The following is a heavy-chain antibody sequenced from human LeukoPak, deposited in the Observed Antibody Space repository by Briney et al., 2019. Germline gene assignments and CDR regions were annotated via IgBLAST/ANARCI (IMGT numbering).Heavy chain of an antibody. J-gene: IGHJ5*02. CDR1: GGSISSYY. Sequence: PSETLSLTCTVSGGSISSYYWSWIRQPAGKGLEWIGRIYTGGSTNYNPSLKSRVTISVDTSKNQFSLKLSSVTAADTAVYYCARGSITIFGVVIDPWGQGTLVTVSS. V-gene: IGHV4-4*07. D-gene: IGHD3-3*01. CDR3: ARGSITIFGVVIDP. CDR2: IYTGGST.